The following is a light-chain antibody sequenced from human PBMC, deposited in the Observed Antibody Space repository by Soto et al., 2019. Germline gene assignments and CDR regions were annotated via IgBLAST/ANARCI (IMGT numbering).Light chain of an antibody. Sequence: EIVMTQSPATLSVSPGERATLSCRASESVSSDLAWYQQKPGQAPRLLIYDASTRATGIPVRFSGSGSGTESTLTISSLQSEDFALYYCQQYNKWPPLTFGGGTKLEI. J-gene: IGKJ4*01. CDR2: DAS. CDR3: QQYNKWPPLT. CDR1: ESVSSD. V-gene: IGKV3-15*01.